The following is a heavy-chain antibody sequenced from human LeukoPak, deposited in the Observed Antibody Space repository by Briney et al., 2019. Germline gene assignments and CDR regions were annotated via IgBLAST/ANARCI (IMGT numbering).Heavy chain of an antibody. CDR1: GDSNIGSY. CDR2: TYYSVDT. CDR3: ARRRYYDSSGYNPTYYFDY. Sequence: TSETLSLTCAVSGDSNIGSYWSWIRQAPGKGLEWIGYTYYSVDTDYNPSLKSRVTISVDMSKKQISLRLTSVTAADTAVYYCARRRYYDSSGYNPTYYFDYWGQGILVTVSS. D-gene: IGHD3-22*01. V-gene: IGHV4-59*01. J-gene: IGHJ4*02.